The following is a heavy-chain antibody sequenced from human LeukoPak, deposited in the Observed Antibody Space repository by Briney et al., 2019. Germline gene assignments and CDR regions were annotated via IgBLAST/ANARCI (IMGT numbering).Heavy chain of an antibody. CDR1: GFTFSSYA. Sequence: GGSLRLSCAASGFTFSSYAMHWVRQAPGKGLEWVAVILYDGSNKYYADSVKGRFTISRDNSKNPLYLQMNSLRAEDTAVYYCARARSSSGSYDWFDPWGQGTLVTVSS. V-gene: IGHV3-30*04. CDR3: ARARSSSGSYDWFDP. D-gene: IGHD1-26*01. J-gene: IGHJ5*02. CDR2: ILYDGSNK.